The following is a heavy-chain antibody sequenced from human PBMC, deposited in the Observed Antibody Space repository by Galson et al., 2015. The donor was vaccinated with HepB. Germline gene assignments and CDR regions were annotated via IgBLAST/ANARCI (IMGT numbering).Heavy chain of an antibody. Sequence: SLRLSCAASGFTFSSYRMSWVRQAPGKGLEWVANIKQDGSEKYYVDSVKGRFTISRDNAKNSLYLQMNSLRAEDTAVYYCARDVVVPAAIFVGSYYYYGMEVWGQGTTVTVSS. CDR3: ARDVVVPAAIFVGSYYYYGMEV. J-gene: IGHJ6*02. CDR2: IKQDGSEK. D-gene: IGHD2-2*01. CDR1: GFTFSSYR. V-gene: IGHV3-7*01.